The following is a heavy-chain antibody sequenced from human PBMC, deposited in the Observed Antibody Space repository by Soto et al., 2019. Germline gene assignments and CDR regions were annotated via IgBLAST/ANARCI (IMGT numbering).Heavy chain of an antibody. CDR3: ARGQVVAAQH. D-gene: IGHD2-15*01. Sequence: PSETLSLTCAVYGGSFSGYYWSWIRQPPGKGLEWIGYIYHSGSTYYNPSLKSRVTISVDRSKNQFSLKLSSVTAADTAVYYCARGQVVAAQHWGQGTLVTVSS. V-gene: IGHV4-34*01. J-gene: IGHJ4*02. CDR1: GGSFSGYY. CDR2: IYHSGST.